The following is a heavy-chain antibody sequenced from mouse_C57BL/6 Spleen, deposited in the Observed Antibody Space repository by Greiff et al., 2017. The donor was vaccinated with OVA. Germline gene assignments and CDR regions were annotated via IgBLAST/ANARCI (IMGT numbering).Heavy chain of an antibody. CDR3: ARNRITTVVAYYFDY. CDR2: IWTGGGT. V-gene: IGHV2-9-1*01. CDR1: GFSLTSYA. Sequence: VQVVESGPGLVAPSQSLSITCTVSGFSLTSYAISWVRQPPGKGLEWLGVIWTGGGTNYNSALKSRLSISKDNSKSQVFLKMNSLQTDDTARYYCARNRITTVVAYYFDYWGQGTTLTVSS. D-gene: IGHD1-1*01. J-gene: IGHJ2*01.